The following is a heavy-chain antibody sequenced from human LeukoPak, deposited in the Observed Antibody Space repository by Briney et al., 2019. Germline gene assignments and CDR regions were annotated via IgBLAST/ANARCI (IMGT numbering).Heavy chain of an antibody. J-gene: IGHJ4*02. D-gene: IGHD3-3*01. V-gene: IGHV3-74*01. CDR2: INSDGSST. Sequence: PGGSLRLSCAASGFTFSSYWMHWVRQAPGKGLVWVSRINSDGSSTSYADSVKGRFTISRDNAKNTLYLQMNSLRAEDTAVYYCTTIFGVVTIXSMTDYWGQGTLVTVSS. CDR3: TTIFGVVTIXSMTDY. CDR1: GFTFSSYW.